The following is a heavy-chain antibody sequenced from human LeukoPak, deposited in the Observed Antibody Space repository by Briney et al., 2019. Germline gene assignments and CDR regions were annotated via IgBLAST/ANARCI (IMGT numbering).Heavy chain of an antibody. V-gene: IGHV3-15*01. J-gene: IGHJ4*02. CDR2: IKSKTDGGTT. CDR3: TTDYEWELPDY. Sequence: GGSLRLSCAASGFTFINAWMSWVRQAPGKGPEWVGRIKSKTDGGTTDYAAPVKGRFTISRDDSKNTLYLQMNSLKTEDTAVYYCTTDYEWELPDYWGQGTLVTVSS. CDR1: GFTFINAW. D-gene: IGHD1-26*01.